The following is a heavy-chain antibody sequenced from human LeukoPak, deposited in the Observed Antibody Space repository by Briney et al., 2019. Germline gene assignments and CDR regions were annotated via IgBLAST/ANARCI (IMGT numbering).Heavy chain of an antibody. CDR3: ARAYETMVRGVIMN. Sequence: PGGSLRLSCAASGFTFSTYAMNWVRQAPGKGLEWVSIITGSGGSTFYADSVKGRFTISRDNSKNTLYLQMNSLRVEDTAVYYCARAYETMVRGVIMNWGQGTLVTVSS. V-gene: IGHV3-23*01. CDR2: ITGSGGST. J-gene: IGHJ4*02. CDR1: GFTFSTYA. D-gene: IGHD3-10*01.